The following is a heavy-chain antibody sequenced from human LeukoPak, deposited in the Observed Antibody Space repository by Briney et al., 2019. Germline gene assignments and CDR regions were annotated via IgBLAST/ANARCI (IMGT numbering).Heavy chain of an antibody. CDR3: ARDLLLWFGDYYYGMDV. CDR2: ISSSGSTI. CDR1: GFTFSSYE. Sequence: PGGSLRLSCAASGFTFSSYEMNWVRQAPGKGLEWVSYISSSGSTIYYADSVKGRFSISRDNAKNSLYLEMNSLRAEDTAVYYCARDLLLWFGDYYYGMDVWGQGTTVTVSS. D-gene: IGHD3-10*01. J-gene: IGHJ6*02. V-gene: IGHV3-48*03.